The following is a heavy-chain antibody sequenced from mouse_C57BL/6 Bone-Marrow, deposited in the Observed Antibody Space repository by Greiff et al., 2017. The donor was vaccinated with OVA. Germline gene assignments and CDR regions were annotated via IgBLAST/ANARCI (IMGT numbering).Heavy chain of an antibody. J-gene: IGHJ2*01. CDR3: ARHGTYYFDY. D-gene: IGHD3-1*01. CDR2: ISSGGSYT. Sequence: EVHLVESGGDLVKPGGSLKLSCAASGFTFSSYGMSWVRQTPDKRLEWVATISSGGSYTYYPDSVKGRFTISRDNAKNTLYLQMSGLKSEDTAMYYCARHGTYYFDYWGQGTTLTVSS. V-gene: IGHV5-6*01. CDR1: GFTFSSYG.